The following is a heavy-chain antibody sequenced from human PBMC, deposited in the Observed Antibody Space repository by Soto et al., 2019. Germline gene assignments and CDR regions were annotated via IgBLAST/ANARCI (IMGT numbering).Heavy chain of an antibody. CDR2: IYYSGST. D-gene: IGHD2-2*01. V-gene: IGHV4-39*01. CDR3: ARLTVVVPAAIDY. CDR1: GGSISSSSYY. J-gene: IGHJ4*02. Sequence: QLQLQESGPGLVKPSETLSLTCTVSGGSISSSSYYWGWIRQPPGKGLEWIGSIYYSGSTYYNPSLKSRVTISVDTSKNQFSLKLSSVTAADTAVYYCARLTVVVPAAIDYWGQGTLVTVSS.